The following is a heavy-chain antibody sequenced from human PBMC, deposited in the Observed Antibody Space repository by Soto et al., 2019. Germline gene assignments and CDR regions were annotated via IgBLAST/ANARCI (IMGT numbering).Heavy chain of an antibody. V-gene: IGHV3-73*01. D-gene: IGHD6-13*01. CDR2: IRGKTDTYAT. J-gene: IGHJ6*02. Sequence: LRLSCSASGFTFSGSSMHWVRQASGKGLEWVGRIRGKTDTYATAYAAPVRGRFTISRDDSKNTAYLQMNSLKTEDTAVYFCTKRIGAYAMDVWGQGTTVTVSS. CDR3: TKRIGAYAMDV. CDR1: GFTFSGSS.